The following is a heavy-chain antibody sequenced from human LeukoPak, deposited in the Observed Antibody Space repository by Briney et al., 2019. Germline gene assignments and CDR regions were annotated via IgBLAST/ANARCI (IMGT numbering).Heavy chain of an antibody. D-gene: IGHD1-26*01. J-gene: IGHJ4*02. CDR1: GFTSSNAW. CDR3: TARIVGAYYFDY. Sequence: PGGSLRLSCAASGFTSSNAWMSWVRQAPGKGLEWVGRIKSKTDGGTTDYAAPVKGRFTISRDDSKNTLYLQMNSLKTEDTAVYYCTARIVGAYYFDYWGQGTLVTVSS. V-gene: IGHV3-15*01. CDR2: IKSKTDGGTT.